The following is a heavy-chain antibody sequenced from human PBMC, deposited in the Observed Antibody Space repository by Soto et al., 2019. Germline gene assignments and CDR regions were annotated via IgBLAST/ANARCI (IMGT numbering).Heavy chain of an antibody. CDR3: ARGWLRDPGMH. D-gene: IGHD5-12*01. Sequence: EVQLVESGGGLVRPGGSLTLSCAASGFTFSSYNMNWVRQAPGTGLEWVSSISSSSTYIYYADSVRGRFTISRGNTKNALYLQMNSLRAEDTAVYYCARGWLRDPGMHWGQGTLVTVSS. J-gene: IGHJ4*02. CDR1: GFTFSSYN. CDR2: ISSSSTYI. V-gene: IGHV3-21*01.